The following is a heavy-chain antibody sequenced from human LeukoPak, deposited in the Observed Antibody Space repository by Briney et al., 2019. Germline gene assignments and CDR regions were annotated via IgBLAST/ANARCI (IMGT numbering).Heavy chain of an antibody. V-gene: IGHV1-2*06. CDR3: AGHLGYCSGGSCGLWFDP. CDR1: GYTFTSYY. CDR2: INPNSGGT. Sequence: ASVKVSCKASGYTFTSYYMHWVRQAPGQGLEWMGRINPNSGGTNYGQKFQGRVTMTRDTSTSTVYMELSSLRSEDTAVYYCAGHLGYCSGGSCGLWFDPWGQGTLVTVSS. D-gene: IGHD2-15*01. J-gene: IGHJ5*02.